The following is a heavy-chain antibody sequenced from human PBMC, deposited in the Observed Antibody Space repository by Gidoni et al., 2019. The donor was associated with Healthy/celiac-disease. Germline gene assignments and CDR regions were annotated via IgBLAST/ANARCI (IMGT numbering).Heavy chain of an antibody. D-gene: IGHD6-19*01. CDR3: ARDSGIAVADDAFDI. CDR2: INPNSGGT. J-gene: IGHJ3*02. CDR1: GYTFTGYY. V-gene: IGHV1-2*02. Sequence: QVQLVQSGAEVNKPGASVKVSCKASGYTFTGYYMHWVRQAPGQGLEWMGWINPNSGGTNYAQKFKGRVTMNRDTSISTAYMELSRLRSDDTAVYYCARDSGIAVADDAFDIWGQGTMVTVSS.